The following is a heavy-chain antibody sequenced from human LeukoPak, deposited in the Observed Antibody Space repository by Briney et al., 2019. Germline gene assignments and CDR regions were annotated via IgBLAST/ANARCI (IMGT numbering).Heavy chain of an antibody. CDR2: INIDWSST. D-gene: IGHD5-18*01. CDR1: GFTFSSYR. Sequence: GGSLRLSCAASGFTFSSYRMHWVRKAQGKGLVWVSRINIDWSSTSYADSVKGRFTISRDNAKNTLYLQKNSLRAEDTAVFYCVRDSMVTLDYWGQGTLLTVSS. V-gene: IGHV3-74*01. J-gene: IGHJ4*02. CDR3: VRDSMVTLDY.